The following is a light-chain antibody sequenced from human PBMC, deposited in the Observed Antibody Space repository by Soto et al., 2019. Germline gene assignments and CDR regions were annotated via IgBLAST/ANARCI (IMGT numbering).Light chain of an antibody. CDR2: GAS. V-gene: IGKV3-20*01. CDR3: QQYGSSPRIS. Sequence: EMVVTQSQGTLSLSPGERATLSCRASQSISSNSLAWYQQKPGQAPRLFIYGASSRATGIPDRFIGSGSGTHFTLTISRLEPEDFALYYCQQYGSSPRISFGQRTRLEI. J-gene: IGKJ5*01. CDR1: QSISSNS.